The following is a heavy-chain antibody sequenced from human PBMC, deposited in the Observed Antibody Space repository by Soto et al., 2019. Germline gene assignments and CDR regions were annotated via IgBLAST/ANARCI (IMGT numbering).Heavy chain of an antibody. CDR3: AKGSGYSSSWADYYYGMDV. CDR1: GFTFDDYT. V-gene: IGHV3-43*01. D-gene: IGHD6-13*01. CDR2: ISWDGGST. J-gene: IGHJ6*02. Sequence: GGSLRLSCAASGFTFDDYTMHWVRQAPGKGLEWVSLISWDGGSTYYADSVKGRFTISRDNSKNSLYLQMNSLRTEDTALYYCAKGSGYSSSWADYYYGMDVWGQGTTVTXSS.